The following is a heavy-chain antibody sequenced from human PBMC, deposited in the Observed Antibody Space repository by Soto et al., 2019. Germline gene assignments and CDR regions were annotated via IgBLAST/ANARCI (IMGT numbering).Heavy chain of an antibody. Sequence: ASVKVSCKASGYTFTSYDINWVRQATGQGLEWMGWMNPNSGNTGYAQKFQGRVTMTRNTSISTAYMELSSLRSEDTAVYYCARDLLSTYSSSWFARNWFDPWGQGTLVTVSS. CDR2: MNPNSGNT. V-gene: IGHV1-8*01. CDR3: ARDLLSTYSSSWFARNWFDP. J-gene: IGHJ5*02. CDR1: GYTFTSYD. D-gene: IGHD6-13*01.